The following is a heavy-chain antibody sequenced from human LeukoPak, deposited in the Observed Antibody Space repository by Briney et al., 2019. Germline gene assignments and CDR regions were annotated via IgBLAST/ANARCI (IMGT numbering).Heavy chain of an antibody. Sequence: GESLKISCKGSGYSFTSYWISWVRQMPGKGLEWMGRIDPSDSYTNYSPSFQGHATISADKSISTAYLQWSSLKASDTAMYYCARLDYYGSGSYQNWFDPWGQGTLVTVSS. D-gene: IGHD3-10*01. CDR2: IDPSDSYT. CDR3: ARLDYYGSGSYQNWFDP. CDR1: GYSFTSYW. V-gene: IGHV5-10-1*01. J-gene: IGHJ5*02.